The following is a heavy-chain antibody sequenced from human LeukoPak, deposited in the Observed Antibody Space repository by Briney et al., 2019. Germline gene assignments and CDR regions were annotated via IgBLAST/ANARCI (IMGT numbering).Heavy chain of an antibody. Sequence: PGGSLRLSCAASGFTFSSYAMSWVRQAPGKGLEWVSAISGSGGSTYYADSVKGRFTISRDNSKNTLYLQMNSLRAEDTAVYYCAKDLYIGRDGYNIYFDYWGQGTLVTVSS. J-gene: IGHJ4*02. CDR2: ISGSGGST. D-gene: IGHD5-24*01. V-gene: IGHV3-23*01. CDR1: GFTFSSYA. CDR3: AKDLYIGRDGYNIYFDY.